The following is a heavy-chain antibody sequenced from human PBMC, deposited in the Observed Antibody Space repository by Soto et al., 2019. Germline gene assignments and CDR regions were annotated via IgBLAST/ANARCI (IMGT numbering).Heavy chain of an antibody. J-gene: IGHJ5*02. Sequence: QVQLQQWGAGLLKPSETLSLTCAVYGGSFSGYYWSWIRQPPGKGLEWIGEINHSGSTNYNPSLKSRVTISVDTSKNQFSLKLSSVTAADTAVYYCARRDIVVVPAAMPGWFDPWGQGTLVTVSS. CDR3: ARRDIVVVPAAMPGWFDP. V-gene: IGHV4-34*01. CDR2: INHSGST. D-gene: IGHD2-2*01. CDR1: GGSFSGYY.